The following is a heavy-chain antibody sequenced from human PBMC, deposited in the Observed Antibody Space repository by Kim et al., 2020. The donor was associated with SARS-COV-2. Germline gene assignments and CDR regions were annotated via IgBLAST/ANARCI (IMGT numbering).Heavy chain of an antibody. D-gene: IGHD3-10*01. CDR1: GGSISSSSYY. CDR2: IYYSGST. J-gene: IGHJ4*02. CDR3: ARQRGALSFDY. V-gene: IGHV4-39*01. Sequence: SETLSLTCTVSGGSISSSSYYWGWIRQPPGKGLEWIGSIYYSGSTYYNPSLKSRVTISVDTSKNQFSLKLSSVTAADTAVYYCARQRGALSFDYWGQGTLVTVSS.